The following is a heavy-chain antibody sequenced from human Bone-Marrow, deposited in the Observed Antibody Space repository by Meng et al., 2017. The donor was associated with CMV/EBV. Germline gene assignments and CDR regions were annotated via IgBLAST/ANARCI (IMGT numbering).Heavy chain of an antibody. D-gene: IGHD2-8*01. CDR1: GFTFSSYA. Sequence: GESLKISCAASGFTFSSYAMSWVRQAPGKGLEWVSVIYSGGSSTYYADSVKGRFTISRDNSKNTLYLQMNSLRAEDTAVYYCARQVDPHLMGPVGMDVWGQGTTVTVSS. CDR2: IYSGGSST. J-gene: IGHJ6*02. CDR3: ARQVDPHLMGPVGMDV. V-gene: IGHV3-23*03.